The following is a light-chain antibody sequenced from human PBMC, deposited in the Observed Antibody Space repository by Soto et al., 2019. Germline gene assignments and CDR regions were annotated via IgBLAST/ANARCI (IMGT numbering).Light chain of an antibody. V-gene: IGKV3-11*01. CDR2: DAS. J-gene: IGKJ4*01. CDR1: QSVSSY. CDR3: QQRSNWT. Sequence: EIVLTQSPATLSLSPGERATLSCRASQSVSSYLAWYQQKPGQAPRLLIYDASNRATGIPARFSGSGSGTDFTLTISSLEPKDFAVYYCQQRSNWTFGGGTRVEIK.